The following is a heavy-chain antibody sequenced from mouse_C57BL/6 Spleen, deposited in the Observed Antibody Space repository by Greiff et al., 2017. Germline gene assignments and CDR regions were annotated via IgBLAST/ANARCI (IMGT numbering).Heavy chain of an antibody. CDR1: GYTFTDYE. CDR2: IDPETGGT. D-gene: IGHD2-3*01. V-gene: IGHV1-15*01. Sequence: QVQLKESGAELVRPGASVTLSCKASGYTFTDYEMHWVKQTPVHGLEWIGAIDPETGGTAYNQKFKGKAILTADKSSSTAYMELRSLTSEDSAVYYSTRGGYDGYYVFAYWGQGTLVTVSA. CDR3: TRGGYDGYYVFAY. J-gene: IGHJ3*01.